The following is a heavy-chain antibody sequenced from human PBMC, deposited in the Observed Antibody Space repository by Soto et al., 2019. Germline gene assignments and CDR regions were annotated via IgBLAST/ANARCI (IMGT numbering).Heavy chain of an antibody. Sequence: SETLSLTCTVSGVSINSYYWNWIRQTPGKGLEWIGFIHYSGGSSFNASLKSRLAMSVDTSKNQYSLRLNFLTVADTAVYYCARWGDTAGLSRPAFDIWGQGIMVTVSS. CDR3: ARWGDTAGLSRPAFDI. J-gene: IGHJ3*02. CDR1: GVSINSYY. D-gene: IGHD2-21*02. CDR2: IHYSGGS. V-gene: IGHV4-59*08.